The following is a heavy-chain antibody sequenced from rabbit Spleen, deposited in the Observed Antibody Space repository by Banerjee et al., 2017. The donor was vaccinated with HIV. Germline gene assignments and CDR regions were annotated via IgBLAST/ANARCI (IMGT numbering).Heavy chain of an antibody. Sequence: QSLEESGGDLVKPGASLTLTCTASGFSFSSSYWICWVRQAPGKGLEWIACIYAGSSGSTYYATWAKGRFTISRTSSTTVTLQMTSLTAADTATYFCARDLDGVIGWNFGWWGQGTLVTVS. D-gene: IGHD4-1*01. CDR1: GFSFSSSYW. V-gene: IGHV1S40*01. CDR3: ARDLDGVIGWNFGW. J-gene: IGHJ3*01. CDR2: IYAGSSGST.